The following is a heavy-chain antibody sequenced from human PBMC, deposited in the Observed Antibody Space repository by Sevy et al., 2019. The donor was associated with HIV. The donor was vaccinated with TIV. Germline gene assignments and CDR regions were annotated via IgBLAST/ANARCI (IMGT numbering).Heavy chain of an antibody. CDR1: GFTFSNSG. D-gene: IGHD3-10*01. CDR2: TNYNGVNK. J-gene: IGHJ4*02. V-gene: IGHV3-30*02. Sequence: GGSLRLSCATSGFTFSNSGMHWIRQAPGKGLEWLSFTNYNGVNKYYADSVKGRFAISRDNSKSTLYLQMDTLRAEDTAVYYCGKNGKVRGVFVPLSDWGQGTLVTVSS. CDR3: GKNGKVRGVFVPLSD.